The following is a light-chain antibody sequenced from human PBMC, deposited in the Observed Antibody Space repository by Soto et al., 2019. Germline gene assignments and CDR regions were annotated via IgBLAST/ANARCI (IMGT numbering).Light chain of an antibody. CDR1: SSDVGGYNY. J-gene: IGLJ2*01. V-gene: IGLV2-14*01. CDR3: SSYTSSRHVV. Sequence: QSSLTQPASVSGSPGQSFTISCTGTSSDVGGYNYVSWYQQHPGKAPKLMIYEVSNRPSGVSNRFSGSKSGNTASLTISGLQAEDEADYYCSSYTSSRHVVFGGGTKVTVL. CDR2: EVS.